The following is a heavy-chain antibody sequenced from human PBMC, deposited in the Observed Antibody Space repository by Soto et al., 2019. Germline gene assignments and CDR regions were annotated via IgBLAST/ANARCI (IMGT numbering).Heavy chain of an antibody. Sequence: ASVEVSCKASGYTFTSYAMHWVRQAPGQRLEWMGWINAGNGNTKYSQKFQGRVTITRDTSASTAYMELSSVTAADTAIYYCVSYRGAFYFDHWGQGTLVTVSS. V-gene: IGHV1-3*01. CDR3: VSYRGAFYFDH. J-gene: IGHJ4*02. CDR1: GYTFTSYA. CDR2: INAGNGNT. D-gene: IGHD4-4*01.